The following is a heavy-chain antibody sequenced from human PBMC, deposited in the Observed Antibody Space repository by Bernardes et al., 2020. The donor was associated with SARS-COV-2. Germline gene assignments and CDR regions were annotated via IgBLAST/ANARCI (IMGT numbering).Heavy chain of an antibody. D-gene: IGHD4-17*01. CDR1: GGSISSYY. J-gene: IGHJ4*02. V-gene: IGHV4-59*08. CDR3: ARLFGDYGDYGGVD. Sequence: SETLSLTCTVSGGSISSYYWSWIRQPPGKGLEWIGYIYYSGSTNYNPSLKSRVTISVDTSKNQFSLKLSSVTAADTAVYYCARLFGDYGDYGGVDWGQGTLVTVSS. CDR2: IYYSGST.